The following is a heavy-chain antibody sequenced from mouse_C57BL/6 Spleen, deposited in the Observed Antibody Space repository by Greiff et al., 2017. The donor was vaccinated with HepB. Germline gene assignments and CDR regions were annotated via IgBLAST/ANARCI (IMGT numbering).Heavy chain of an antibody. J-gene: IGHJ3*01. D-gene: IGHD2-1*01. V-gene: IGHV3-6*01. CDR1: GYSITSGYY. CDR2: ISYDGSN. CDR3: ARGDGNFAY. Sequence: EVQLQESGPGLVKPSQSLSLTCSVTGYSITSGYYWNWIRQFPGNKLEWVGYISYDGSNNYNPSLKTLIPITRDTSKNQFFLKLNTVTAEDTATYYCARGDGNFAYWGQGTLVTVSA.